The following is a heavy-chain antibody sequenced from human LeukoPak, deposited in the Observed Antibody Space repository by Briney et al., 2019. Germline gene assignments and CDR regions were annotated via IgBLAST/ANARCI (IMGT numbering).Heavy chain of an antibody. V-gene: IGHV1-2*02. Sequence: ASVKLSCKASGYPLTGYYMHWVRQAPGQGLEWMGWINPNSGGTNYAQKFQGRVSMTRNTSISTAYMELSSLRSDDTAVYYCARSFTDPRGDGTLVTVSS. CDR2: INPNSGGT. CDR3: ARSFTDP. CDR1: GYPLTGYY. J-gene: IGHJ5*02.